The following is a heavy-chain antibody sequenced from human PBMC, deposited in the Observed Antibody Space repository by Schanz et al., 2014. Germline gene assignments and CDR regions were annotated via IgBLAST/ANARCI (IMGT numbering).Heavy chain of an antibody. V-gene: IGHV3-30*18. CDR1: GFKFTDYA. CDR3: AKDGIMVQGVIWERYFDS. D-gene: IGHD3-10*01. J-gene: IGHJ4*02. CDR2: ISFDGRNT. Sequence: MQLLESGGGLAQPGGSLRLSCAASGFKFTDYAMTWVRQAPGKGLEWVGFISFDGRNTGYAHSVKGRFTISRDNAKNSLYLQMNSLRAEDTALYYCAKDGIMVQGVIWERYFDSWGQGTLVTVSS.